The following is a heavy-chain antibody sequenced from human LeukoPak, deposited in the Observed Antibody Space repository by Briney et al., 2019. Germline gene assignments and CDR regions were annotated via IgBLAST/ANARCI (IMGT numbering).Heavy chain of an antibody. J-gene: IGHJ6*02. Sequence: GGSLRLSCAASGFTFSSYWMHWVRQAPGKGLVWVSRLISDGSSASYADSVKGRFTISRDNTKNTLYLQMDSLRAEDTAIYYCVRDARYCPDVWGQGTTVTVSS. D-gene: IGHD2-8*02. CDR2: LISDGSSA. CDR1: GFTFSSYW. V-gene: IGHV3-74*01. CDR3: VRDARYCPDV.